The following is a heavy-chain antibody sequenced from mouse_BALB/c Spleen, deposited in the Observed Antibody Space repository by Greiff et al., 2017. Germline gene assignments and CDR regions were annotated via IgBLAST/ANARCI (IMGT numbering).Heavy chain of an antibody. CDR2: INPYNDGT. CDR1: GYTFTSYV. CDR3: ARRLFDY. D-gene: IGHD6-5*01. Sequence: VQLKQSGAELVRPGTSVKVSCKASGYTFTSYVMHWVKQKPGQGLEWIGYINPYNDGTKYNEKFKGKATLTSDKSSSTAYMELSSLTSEDSAVYYCARRLFDYWGQGTTLTVSS. J-gene: IGHJ2*01. V-gene: IGHV1-14*01.